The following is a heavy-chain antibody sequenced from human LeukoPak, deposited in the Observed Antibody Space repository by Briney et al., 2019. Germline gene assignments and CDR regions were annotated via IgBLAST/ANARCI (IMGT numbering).Heavy chain of an antibody. D-gene: IGHD2-21*01. CDR2: IYYSGST. Sequence: PSETLSLTCTVSGGSISSRTYYWGWVRQPPGKGLEWIGSIYYSGSTYYNPSLKSRVTISVDTSKNQFSLKLSSVTAADTAVYYCARLYCGGDCYFNPYFDYWGQGTLVTVSS. CDR1: GGSISSRTYY. V-gene: IGHV4-39*01. CDR3: ARLYCGGDCYFNPYFDY. J-gene: IGHJ4*02.